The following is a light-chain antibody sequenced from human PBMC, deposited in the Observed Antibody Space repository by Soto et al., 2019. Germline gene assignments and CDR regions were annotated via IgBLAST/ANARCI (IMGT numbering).Light chain of an antibody. V-gene: IGLV2-23*02. CDR2: EVT. Sequence: QSVLTQPASVSGSPGQSITISCTGTSSDVGSYDLVSWYQQHPGKAPKLMISEVTKRPSGVSNRFSGSKSGNTASLTISGLQAADEADYYCSSYAGSRNFVIFGGGTKVTVL. J-gene: IGLJ2*01. CDR3: SSYAGSRNFVI. CDR1: SSDVGSYDL.